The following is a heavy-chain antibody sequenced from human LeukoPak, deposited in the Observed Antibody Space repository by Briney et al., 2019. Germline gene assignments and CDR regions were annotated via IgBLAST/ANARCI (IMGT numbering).Heavy chain of an antibody. D-gene: IGHD3-10*01. CDR2: INHSGST. V-gene: IGHV4-34*01. Sequence: SETLSLTCAVYGGSFSGYYWSWIRQPPGKGLEWIGEINHSGSTNYNPSLKSRVTISVDTSKNQFSLKLSSVTAADTAVYYCARHVVLLWFGESHRFDPWGQGTLVTVSS. CDR3: ARHVVLLWFGESHRFDP. CDR1: GGSFSGYY. J-gene: IGHJ5*02.